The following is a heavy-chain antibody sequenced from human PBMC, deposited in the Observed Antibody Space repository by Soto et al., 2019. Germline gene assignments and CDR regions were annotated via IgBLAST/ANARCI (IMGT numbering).Heavy chain of an antibody. Sequence: TSETLSLTCTVSGGFIISGGYYWIWIRQHPGKGLEWIGYIYYSGSTYYNPSLKSRVTISVDTSKNQFSLKLSSVTAADTAVYYCARGFYDDCSSTSWYSYYYYYMDVWGKGTTVTVSS. CDR2: IYYSGST. CDR1: GGFIISGGYY. V-gene: IGHV4-31*03. CDR3: ARGFYDDCSSTSWYSYYYYYMDV. D-gene: IGHD2-2*02. J-gene: IGHJ6*03.